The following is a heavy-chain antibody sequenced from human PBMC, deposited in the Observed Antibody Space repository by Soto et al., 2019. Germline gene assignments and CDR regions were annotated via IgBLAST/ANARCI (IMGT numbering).Heavy chain of an antibody. CDR3: ALQSGYCGGDCYSTPLDY. Sequence: GESRKISCKGSGYSFTSYWISWVRQMPGKGLEWMGRIDPSDSYTNYSPSFQGHVTISADKSISTAYLQWSSLKASDTAMYYCALQSGYCGGDCYSTPLDYWGQGTLVTVSS. V-gene: IGHV5-10-1*01. D-gene: IGHD2-21*02. CDR2: IDPSDSYT. CDR1: GYSFTSYW. J-gene: IGHJ4*02.